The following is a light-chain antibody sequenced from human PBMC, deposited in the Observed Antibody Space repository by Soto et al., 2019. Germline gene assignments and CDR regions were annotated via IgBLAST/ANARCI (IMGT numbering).Light chain of an antibody. Sequence: EIVLTQSPGTLSLSPGERATLSCRASQSVSSSYLAWYQQKPGQAPRLLIFGASSRATGIPARFSGSGSGTEFTLTISSLQPDDFAVYYCQQYGSSPITFGQGTRLEIK. CDR2: GAS. CDR3: QQYGSSPIT. CDR1: QSVSSSY. J-gene: IGKJ5*01. V-gene: IGKV3-20*01.